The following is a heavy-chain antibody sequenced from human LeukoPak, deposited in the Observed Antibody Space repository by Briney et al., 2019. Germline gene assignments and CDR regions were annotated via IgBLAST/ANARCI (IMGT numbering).Heavy chain of an antibody. Sequence: SGTLSLTCAVSGGSISSSNWWSWVRQPPGKGLEWIGEIYHSGSTNYNPSLKSRVTISVDKSKNQFSLKLSSATAADTAVYYCARGTYYYDSSGYYPFDYWGQGTLVTVSS. V-gene: IGHV4-4*02. J-gene: IGHJ4*02. CDR3: ARGTYYYDSSGYYPFDY. CDR2: IYHSGST. CDR1: GGSISSSNW. D-gene: IGHD3-22*01.